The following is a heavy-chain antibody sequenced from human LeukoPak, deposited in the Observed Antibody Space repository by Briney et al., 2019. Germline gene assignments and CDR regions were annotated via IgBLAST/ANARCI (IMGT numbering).Heavy chain of an antibody. D-gene: IGHD5-24*01. V-gene: IGHV4-59*01. CDR1: GGSINNYY. J-gene: IGHJ4*02. CDR3: ARDRQWRDGYKSPSDY. Sequence: SETLSLTCTVSGGSINNYYWGWIRRPPGKGLEWIGYIYYSGSTNYNPSLKSRVTISVDTSKNHFSLQLSSVTAADTAVYYCARDRQWRDGYKSPSDYWGQGTLVTVSS. CDR2: IYYSGST.